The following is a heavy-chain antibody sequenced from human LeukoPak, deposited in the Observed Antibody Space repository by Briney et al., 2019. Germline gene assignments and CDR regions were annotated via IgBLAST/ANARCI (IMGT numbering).Heavy chain of an antibody. CDR3: ARVNNYITISSFDI. V-gene: IGHV1-18*01. CDR1: GYTFTSCG. J-gene: IGHJ3*02. D-gene: IGHD3-3*01. CDR2: IRAYSGNT. Sequence: GASVKLFCKASGYTFTSCGISWVRQAPAQGLEWMGWIRAYSGNTNYAQALEGRVTMTTDTSTSTAYLDLRSLSSDDTAVYYCARVNNYITISSFDIWGQGTMVTVSS.